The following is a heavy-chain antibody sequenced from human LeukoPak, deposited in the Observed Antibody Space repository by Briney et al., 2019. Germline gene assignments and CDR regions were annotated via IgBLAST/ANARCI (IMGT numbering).Heavy chain of an antibody. J-gene: IGHJ4*02. V-gene: IGHV3-48*03. Sequence: PGGSLRPSCAASGFTFISYDMNWVRQAPGKGLEWVSYISGSGGSIYYTDSVKGRFTISRDNAKNSLYLQMNGLSAEDTAVYYCARGQGSAAVAGDSDYWGQGTLVTVSS. CDR2: ISGSGGSI. CDR3: ARGQGSAAVAGDSDY. D-gene: IGHD6-19*01. CDR1: GFTFISYD.